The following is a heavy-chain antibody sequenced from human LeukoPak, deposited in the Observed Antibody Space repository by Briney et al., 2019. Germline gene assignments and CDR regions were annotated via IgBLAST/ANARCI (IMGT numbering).Heavy chain of an antibody. V-gene: IGHV3-23*01. CDR3: AKEVLDYEIPYWYFDL. CDR2: ISGDEDYT. Sequence: GGSLRLSCAASGFTFSSYAMSWVRQAPGKGLEWVSAISGDEDYTYYADSVKGRFTISRDNSKNTLYLQMNSLRAEDTAIYHCAKEVLDYEIPYWYFDLWGRGALVTVSS. D-gene: IGHD4-17*01. J-gene: IGHJ2*01. CDR1: GFTFSSYA.